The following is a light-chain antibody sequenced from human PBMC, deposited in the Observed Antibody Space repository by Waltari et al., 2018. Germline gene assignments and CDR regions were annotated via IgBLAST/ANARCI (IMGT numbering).Light chain of an antibody. Sequence: EIVLTQSPATLSLSPGEGATLSCRASQSLTSYLAWDQPKPGQAPRLLIYDTSHRATGIPARFSGSGSGTDFTLIISSLEPEDFGVYYCQQRSTFGQGTKLEIK. CDR3: QQRST. J-gene: IGKJ2*01. CDR2: DTS. V-gene: IGKV3-11*01. CDR1: QSLTSY.